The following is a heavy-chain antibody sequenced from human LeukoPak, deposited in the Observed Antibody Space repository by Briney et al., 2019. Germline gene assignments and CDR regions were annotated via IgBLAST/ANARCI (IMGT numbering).Heavy chain of an antibody. D-gene: IGHD6-19*01. CDR3: ATIAAYGGGWYTIAY. J-gene: IGHJ4*02. V-gene: IGHV4-59*08. CDR1: GGSTSSYY. CDR2: ISDSGST. Sequence: KPSETLSLTCSVSGGSTSSYYWSWIRQPPGKGLEWIGYISDSGSTNYNPSLKSRVTMSVDTSTNQFSLKLSSVTAADTAVYYCATIAAYGGGWYTIAYWGQGTLVTVSS.